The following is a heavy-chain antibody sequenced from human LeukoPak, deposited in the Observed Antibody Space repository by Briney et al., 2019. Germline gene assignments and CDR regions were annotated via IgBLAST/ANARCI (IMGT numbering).Heavy chain of an antibody. Sequence: PGGSLRLSCAASGFTFSSYSMNWVRQAPGKGLEWVSSISSSSSYIYYADSVKGRFTISRDNAKNSLYLQMNSLRAEDTAVYYCAGDAGDSNSHGKTATRPFQYWGQGTLVAVSS. CDR2: ISSSSSYI. D-gene: IGHD2-21*01. J-gene: IGHJ1*01. V-gene: IGHV3-21*01. CDR1: GFTFSSYS. CDR3: AGDAGDSNSHGKTATRPFQY.